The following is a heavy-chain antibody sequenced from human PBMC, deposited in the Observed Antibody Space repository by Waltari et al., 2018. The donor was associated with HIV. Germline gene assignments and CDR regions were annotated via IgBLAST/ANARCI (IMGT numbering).Heavy chain of an antibody. CDR3: ARHFNDFWRVLPGPAGWFDP. Sequence: QLQLQESGPGLVKPSETLSLTCTVSGGSISSRSYYWCWIRQPPGQGLEWIGCIYYSGSTYYNQSLKCRVTISVDTSKNQFSLKLSSVTAADTAVYYCARHFNDFWRVLPGPAGWFDPWGQGTLVTVSS. CDR1: GGSISSRSYY. CDR2: IYYSGST. D-gene: IGHD3-3*01. V-gene: IGHV4-39*01. J-gene: IGHJ5*02.